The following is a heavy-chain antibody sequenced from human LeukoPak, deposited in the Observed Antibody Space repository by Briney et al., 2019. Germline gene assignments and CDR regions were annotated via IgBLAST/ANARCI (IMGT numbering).Heavy chain of an antibody. V-gene: IGHV3-33*06. J-gene: IGHJ4*02. CDR2: IWNDGSNK. D-gene: IGHD6-13*01. CDR1: GFTFSSCG. CDR3: AKDSAYSSSYSDY. Sequence: PGRSLRLSCEASGFTFSSCGMHWVRQGPDKGLEWVAVIWNDGSNKYYADSVKGRFTISRDNSKNTLYLQMNSLRAEDTAVYYCAKDSAYSSSYSDYWGQGTLVTVTS.